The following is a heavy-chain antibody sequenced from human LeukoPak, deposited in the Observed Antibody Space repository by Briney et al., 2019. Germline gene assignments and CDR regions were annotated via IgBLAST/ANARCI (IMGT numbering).Heavy chain of an antibody. V-gene: IGHV3-11*01. CDR2: TSYSGGAI. D-gene: IGHD6-19*01. CDR1: GFSFSDYY. J-gene: IGHJ4*02. Sequence: GGSLRLSCAAAGFSFSDYYMGWMRQAPGKGLEWVSYTSYSGGAIYDADFVKGRFTISRDNAKKTLYLLLNSLRAEDTAVYYCARVYGSYPFDYWGQGTLVTVSS. CDR3: ARVYGSYPFDY.